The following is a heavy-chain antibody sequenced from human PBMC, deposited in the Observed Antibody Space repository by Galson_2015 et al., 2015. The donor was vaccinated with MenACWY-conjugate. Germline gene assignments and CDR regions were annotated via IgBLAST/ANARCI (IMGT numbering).Heavy chain of an antibody. D-gene: IGHD2-8*01. CDR3: TRQSPLNFDY. Sequence: SLRLSCAASGFSFSDSAMHWVRQASGKGLEWVGRIRSKRNNYATTYAASVQGRFTISRDESERTAYLHMNSLETEDTAIYYCTRQSPLNFDYWGQGVLVTVSS. CDR2: IRSKRNNYAT. CDR1: GFSFSDSA. V-gene: IGHV3-73*01. J-gene: IGHJ4*02.